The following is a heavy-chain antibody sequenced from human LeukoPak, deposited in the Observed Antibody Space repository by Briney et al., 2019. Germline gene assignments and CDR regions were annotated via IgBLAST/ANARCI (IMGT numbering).Heavy chain of an antibody. Sequence: SGTLSLTCAVSGGSISSSNWWSWVRQPPGKGLEWIGEIYHSGSTNYNPSPKSRVTISVDKSKNQFSLKLSSVTAADTAVYYCAGNYYGSGSYYSEDRYWGQGTLVTVSS. V-gene: IGHV4-4*02. D-gene: IGHD3-10*01. CDR3: AGNYYGSGSYYSEDRY. J-gene: IGHJ4*02. CDR2: IYHSGST. CDR1: GGSISSSNW.